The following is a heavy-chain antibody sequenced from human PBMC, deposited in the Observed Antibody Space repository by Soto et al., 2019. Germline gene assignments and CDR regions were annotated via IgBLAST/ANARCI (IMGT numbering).Heavy chain of an antibody. V-gene: IGHV4-28*03. CDR1: GYSITTNNW. D-gene: IGHD4-17*01. Sequence: QVQLQESGPGLVKPSDTLSLSCVVSGYSITTNNWWGWVRQTPGKGLEWIVYTSHRGSTLYNPARSSRAAVSVYTSTNQFFLHLRSVTAVDTAVYYCARVVYGDYMKYFDSWGQGTLVTVSS. CDR3: ARVVYGDYMKYFDS. J-gene: IGHJ4*02. CDR2: TSHRGST.